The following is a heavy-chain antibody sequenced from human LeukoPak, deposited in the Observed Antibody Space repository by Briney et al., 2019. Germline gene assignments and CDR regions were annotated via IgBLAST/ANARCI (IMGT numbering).Heavy chain of an antibody. J-gene: IGHJ4*02. V-gene: IGHV3-30*02. Sequence: GGSLRLSCAASGFTFSDYGMYWVRQPPGKGLEWVAFIRYDGSNEDNADSVKGRFTISRDNYKITLYLQMNNLRAEDTAIYYCAKDRLSGVESYNFDFWGQGTLVTVSA. CDR1: GFTFSDYG. CDR2: IRYDGSNE. D-gene: IGHD3-10*01. CDR3: AKDRLSGVESYNFDF.